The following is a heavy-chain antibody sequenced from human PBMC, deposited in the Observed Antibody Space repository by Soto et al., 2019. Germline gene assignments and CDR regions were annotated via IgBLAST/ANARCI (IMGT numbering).Heavy chain of an antibody. Sequence: QVHLVESGGGVVQPGRSLRLSCAASGFSFSSYGMHWVRQAPGKGLEWVAVIPYDGSNKYYADSVKGRFTIARDNSKNTLYLQMNSLRAEDTAVYYCAKVRDGYVLNYAMDVWGQGTTVTVSS. V-gene: IGHV3-30*18. J-gene: IGHJ6*02. D-gene: IGHD5-12*01. CDR2: IPYDGSNK. CDR3: AKVRDGYVLNYAMDV. CDR1: GFSFSSYG.